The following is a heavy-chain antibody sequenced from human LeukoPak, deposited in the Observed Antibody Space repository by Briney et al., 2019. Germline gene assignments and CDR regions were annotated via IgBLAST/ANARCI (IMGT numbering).Heavy chain of an antibody. CDR2: IKQDGSEK. CDR3: ARTRITMIVGLASRFDY. CDR1: GFTFSSYW. V-gene: IGHV3-7*01. J-gene: IGHJ4*02. D-gene: IGHD3-22*01. Sequence: GGSLRLSCAASGFTFSSYWMSWVRQAPGKGLEWVANIKQDGSEKYYVDSVKGRFTISRDNAKNSLYLQMNRLRAEDTAVYYCARTRITMIVGLASRFDYWGQGSLVTVSS.